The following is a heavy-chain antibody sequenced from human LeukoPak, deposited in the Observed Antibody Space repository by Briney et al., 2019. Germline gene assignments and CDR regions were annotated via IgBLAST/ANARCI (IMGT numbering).Heavy chain of an antibody. J-gene: IGHJ3*02. CDR1: GYTFTGYY. CDR2: INPNSGGT. V-gene: IGHV1-2*02. D-gene: IGHD2-15*01. Sequence: ASVKVSCKASGYTFTGYYMHWVRQAPGQGLEWMGWINPNSGGTNYAQKFQGRVTMTRDTSISTAYMELSRLRSDDTAVYYCAREGCSGGSCYSEKRSKAFDIWGQGTMVTVSS. CDR3: AREGCSGGSCYSEKRSKAFDI.